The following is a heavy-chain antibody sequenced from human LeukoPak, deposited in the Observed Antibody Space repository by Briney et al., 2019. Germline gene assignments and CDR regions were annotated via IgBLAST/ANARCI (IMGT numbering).Heavy chain of an antibody. CDR1: GGTFSSYA. Sequence: GASVKVSCKASGGTFSSYAISWVRQAPGQGLEWMGRIIPILGIANYAQKFQGRVTITADKSTSTAYMELSSLRSEDTAVYYCAREDCGGDCSALRGDPFDIWGQGTMVTVSS. V-gene: IGHV1-69*04. CDR3: AREDCGGDCSALRGDPFDI. CDR2: IIPILGIA. D-gene: IGHD2-21*02. J-gene: IGHJ3*02.